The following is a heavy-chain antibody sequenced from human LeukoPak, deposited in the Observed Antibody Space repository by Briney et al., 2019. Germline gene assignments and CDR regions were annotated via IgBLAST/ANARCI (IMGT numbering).Heavy chain of an antibody. CDR3: ARGRVLRYFDWTISRPLFDY. V-gene: IGHV4-59*12. Sequence: PSETLSLTCTVSGGSISSYYWSWIRQPPGKGLEWIGYIYYSGSTNYNPSLKSRVTISVDTSKNQFSLKLSSVTAADTAVYYCARGRVLRYFDWTISRPLFDYWGQGTLVTVSS. D-gene: IGHD3-9*01. J-gene: IGHJ4*02. CDR2: IYYSGST. CDR1: GGSISSYY.